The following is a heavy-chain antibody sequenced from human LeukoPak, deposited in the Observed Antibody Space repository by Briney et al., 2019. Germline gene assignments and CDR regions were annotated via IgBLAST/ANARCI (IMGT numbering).Heavy chain of an antibody. CDR3: ARTSYSGYDLAFDI. Sequence: GGSLRLSCAASGFTVSSNYMSWVRQAPGKGLEWVSVIYSGGSTYYADSVKGRFTISRDNSKNTLYLQMNSLRAEDTAVYYCARTSYSGYDLAFDIWGQGTMVTVSS. CDR1: GFTVSSNY. D-gene: IGHD5-12*01. CDR2: IYSGGST. V-gene: IGHV3-53*01. J-gene: IGHJ3*02.